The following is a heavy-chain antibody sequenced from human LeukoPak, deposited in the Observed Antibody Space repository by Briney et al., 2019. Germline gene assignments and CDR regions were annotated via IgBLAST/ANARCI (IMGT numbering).Heavy chain of an antibody. V-gene: IGHV3-23*01. CDR3: AKDPTHYRVWDYYETIGLSY. Sequence: GGSLRLSCAASRFTFSSYGMSWVRQAPGKGLEWVSGISASDGRTYYADSVKGRFTISRDNSKNTLNLQMNSLRAEDTAVYYCAKDPTHYRVWDYYETIGLSYWGQGTLVTVSS. CDR1: RFTFSSYG. J-gene: IGHJ4*02. CDR2: ISASDGRT. D-gene: IGHD3-22*01.